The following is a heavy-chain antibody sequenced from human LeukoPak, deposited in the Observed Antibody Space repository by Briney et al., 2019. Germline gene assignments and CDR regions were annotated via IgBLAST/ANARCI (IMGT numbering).Heavy chain of an antibody. Sequence: SETLSLTCTVSGGSISSGGYYWSWIRQPPGKGLEWIGYIYHSGSTYYNPSLKSRVTISVDRSKNQFSLKLSSVTAADTAVYYCARQKLYFAPPMGFDYWGQGSQVTVSS. CDR2: IYHSGST. D-gene: IGHD3-9*01. CDR1: GGSISSGGYY. V-gene: IGHV4-30-2*02. J-gene: IGHJ4*02. CDR3: ARQKLYFAPPMGFDY.